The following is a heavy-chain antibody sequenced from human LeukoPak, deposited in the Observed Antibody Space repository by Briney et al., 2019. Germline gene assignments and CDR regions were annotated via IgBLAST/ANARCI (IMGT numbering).Heavy chain of an antibody. CDR1: GFTFSSYG. Sequence: PGGSLRLSCAASGFTFSSYGMHWVRQAPGKGLEWVAFIRYDGSNKYYADSVKGRFTISRDNSKNTLYLQMNSLRAEDTAVYYCAKGLKIPWTMGYYYYGMDVWGQGTTVTVSS. V-gene: IGHV3-30*02. CDR3: AKGLKIPWTMGYYYYGMDV. D-gene: IGHD4/OR15-4a*01. J-gene: IGHJ6*02. CDR2: IRYDGSNK.